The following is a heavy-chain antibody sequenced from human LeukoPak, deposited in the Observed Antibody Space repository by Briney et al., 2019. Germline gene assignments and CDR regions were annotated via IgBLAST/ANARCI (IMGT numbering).Heavy chain of an antibody. CDR1: GFTFSSYE. CDR2: ISSSGSTI. J-gene: IGHJ4*02. V-gene: IGHV3-48*03. Sequence: GGSLRLSCAASGFTFSSYEMNWVRQAPGKGLEWVSYISSSGSTIYYADSVKGRFTISRDNAKNSLYLQMNSLRAEDTAVYYCAREGYDYGDHFDYWGQGTLVTVSS. D-gene: IGHD4-17*01. CDR3: AREGYDYGDHFDY.